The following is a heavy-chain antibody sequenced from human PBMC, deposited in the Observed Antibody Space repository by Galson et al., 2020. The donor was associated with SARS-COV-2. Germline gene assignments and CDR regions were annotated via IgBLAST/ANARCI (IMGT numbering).Heavy chain of an antibody. CDR3: AADYGDYQNYYYYGMDV. CDR2: IWYDGSNK. CDR1: GFTFSSYG. J-gene: IGHJ6*02. Sequence: GESLKISCAASGFTFSSYGMHWVRQAPGKGLEWVAVIWYDGSNKYYADSVKGRFTISRDNSKNTLYLQMNSLRAEDTAVYYCAADYGDYQNYYYYGMDVWGQGTTVTVSS. V-gene: IGHV3-33*01. D-gene: IGHD4-17*01.